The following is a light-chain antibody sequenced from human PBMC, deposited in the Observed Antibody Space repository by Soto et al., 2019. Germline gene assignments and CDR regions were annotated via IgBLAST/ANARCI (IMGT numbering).Light chain of an antibody. CDR3: QQYNNWPPGT. V-gene: IGKV3-15*01. CDR1: QSVSSN. Sequence: EIVLTQSPATLSVSPGERATLSCRASQSVSSNLAWYPQKPGQAPRLLIYGASTRATGIPARFSGSGSGTEFTLTVSSLQSEDFAIYYCQQYNNWPPGTFGQGTKVDIK. J-gene: IGKJ1*01. CDR2: GAS.